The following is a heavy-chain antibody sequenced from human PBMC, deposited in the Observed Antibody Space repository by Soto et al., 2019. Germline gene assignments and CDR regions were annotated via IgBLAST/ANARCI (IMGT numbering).Heavy chain of an antibody. Sequence: PSETLSLTCTVSGGSISSYYWSWIRQPPGKGLEWIGYIYYSGSTNYNPSLKSRVTISVDTSKNQFSLKLSSVTAADTAVYYCARQSVTTPDWFDPWGQGTPVTVSS. CDR2: IYYSGST. J-gene: IGHJ5*02. D-gene: IGHD4-17*01. CDR3: ARQSVTTPDWFDP. V-gene: IGHV4-59*08. CDR1: GGSISSYY.